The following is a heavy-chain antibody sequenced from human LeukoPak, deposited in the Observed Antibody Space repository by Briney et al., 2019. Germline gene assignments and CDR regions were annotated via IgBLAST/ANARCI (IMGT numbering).Heavy chain of an antibody. CDR3: AHRGIDSSGYYCFDY. CDR2: IYWDDDK. CDR1: GFSLSTSGVG. Sequence: ESGPTLVNPPQTLTLTCTFSGFSLSTSGVGVGWIRQPPGKALEWLALIYWDDDKRYSPSLNSRPTITKDTSKNQVVLTMTNMDPVDTATYYCAHRGIDSSGYYCFDYWGQGTLVTVSS. D-gene: IGHD3-22*01. V-gene: IGHV2-5*02. J-gene: IGHJ4*02.